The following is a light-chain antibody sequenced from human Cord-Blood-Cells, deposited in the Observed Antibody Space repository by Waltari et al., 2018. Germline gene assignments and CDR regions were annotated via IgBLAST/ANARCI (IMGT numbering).Light chain of an antibody. CDR1: QDISNY. CDR3: QQYDNRPFT. Sequence: IQMTQSPSSLSASIGDRVTITCQARQDISNYLNWYQQKPGKPPKLLIYDASNLGTGVPARCSGSGAGTDFTFTISSLQPEDIATYYCQQYDNRPFTFGPGTKVDIK. J-gene: IGKJ3*01. V-gene: IGKV1-33*01. CDR2: DAS.